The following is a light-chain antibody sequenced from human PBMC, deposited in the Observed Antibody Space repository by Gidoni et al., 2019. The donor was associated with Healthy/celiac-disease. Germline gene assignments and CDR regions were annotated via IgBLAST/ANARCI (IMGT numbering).Light chain of an antibody. CDR2: GAS. V-gene: IGKV3-20*01. J-gene: IGKJ2*01. CDR1: QSVSSSY. Sequence: EIVLTQSPGTLSLSPGERATLSCSASQSVSSSYLAWYQQKPGQAPRLLIYGASSRATGIPARFSGSGSGTDFTLTISRLEPEDFAVYYCQQYGSSPATFGQGTKLEIK. CDR3: QQYGSSPAT.